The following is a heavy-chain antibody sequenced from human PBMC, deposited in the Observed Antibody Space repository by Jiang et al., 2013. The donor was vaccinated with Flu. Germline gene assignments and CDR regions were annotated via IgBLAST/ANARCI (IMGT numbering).Heavy chain of an antibody. D-gene: IGHD3-16*01. CDR1: GFIFSNYA. J-gene: IGHJ4*02. CDR3: AKEVGEIGVPQFDF. Sequence: VQLLESGGGWVQPGGSLTLSCAVSGFIFSNYAMSWVRQAPGKGLEWVSGIRGSGANTFHAASVEGRFTIFRDNSKNILYLQMNSLRAEDTAVYYCAKEVGEIGVPQFDFWGQGTLVTVSS. V-gene: IGHV3-23*01. CDR2: IRGSGANT.